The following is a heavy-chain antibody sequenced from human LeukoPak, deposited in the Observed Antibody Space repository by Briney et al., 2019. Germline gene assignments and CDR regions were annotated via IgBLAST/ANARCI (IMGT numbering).Heavy chain of an antibody. V-gene: IGHV1-18*01. J-gene: IGHJ4*02. Sequence: ASVRVSCKASGYTFTSYGISWVRQAPGQGLEWMGWISAYNGNTNYAQKLQGRVTMTTDTSTSTAYMELRSLRSDDTAVYYCARVVVPAAIGEFDYWGQGTLVTVSS. CDR1: GYTFTSYG. CDR3: ARVVVPAAIGEFDY. CDR2: ISAYNGNT. D-gene: IGHD2-2*01.